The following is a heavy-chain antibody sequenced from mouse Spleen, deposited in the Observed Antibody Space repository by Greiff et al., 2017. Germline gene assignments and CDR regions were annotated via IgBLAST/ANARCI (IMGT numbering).Heavy chain of an antibody. V-gene: IGHV14-4*01. Sequence: VQLQQSGAKLVRPGASVKLSCTASGFNIKDDYMHWVKQRPEQGLEWIGWIDPENGDTEYASKFQGKATITADTSSNTAYLQLSSLTSEDTAVYYCVYYYGSSRTYWGRGTLVTVSA. D-gene: IGHD1-1*01. CDR1: GFNIKDDY. CDR3: VYYYGSSRTY. CDR2: IDPENGDT. J-gene: IGHJ3*01.